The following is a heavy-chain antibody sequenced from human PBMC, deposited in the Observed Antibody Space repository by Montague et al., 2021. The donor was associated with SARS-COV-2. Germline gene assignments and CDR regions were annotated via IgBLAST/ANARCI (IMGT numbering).Heavy chain of an antibody. D-gene: IGHD3-9*01. Sequence: RLSCTASGFTFSGSPMSWVRQAPGEGLEWVPVIHSAGRRSYYGHSVEGRLTISRDNSKNTVYLQMNNLRAEDTAVYYCAKVGDIMAGFSLVNLDHWGQGILVIVSS. CDR3: AKVGDIMAGFSLVNLDH. V-gene: IGHV3-23*03. CDR2: IHSAGRRS. J-gene: IGHJ4*02. CDR1: GFTFSGSP.